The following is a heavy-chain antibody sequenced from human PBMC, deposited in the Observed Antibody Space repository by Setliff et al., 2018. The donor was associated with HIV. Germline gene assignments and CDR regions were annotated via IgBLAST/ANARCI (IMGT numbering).Heavy chain of an antibody. CDR2: ISSSSSYT. Sequence: GGSLRLSCAASGFTLSDYYMSWIRQAPGKGLEWVSFISSSSSYTNYADSVKGRFTISRDNAKNSLYLQMNTLRAEDTAVYYCARDRPKGEPPNAVDSWGQG. D-gene: IGHD3-16*01. V-gene: IGHV3-11*05. J-gene: IGHJ4*02. CDR1: GFTLSDYY. CDR3: ARDRPKGEPPNAVDS.